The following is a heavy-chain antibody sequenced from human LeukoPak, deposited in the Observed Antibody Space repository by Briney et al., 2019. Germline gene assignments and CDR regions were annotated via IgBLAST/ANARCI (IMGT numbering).Heavy chain of an antibody. D-gene: IGHD5-18*01. V-gene: IGHV1-2*02. CDR2: INPNSGGT. CDR3: ARDRKWIQLDNWFDP. CDR1: GYTFTCYY. J-gene: IGHJ5*02. Sequence: ASVKVSCKASGYTFTCYYMHWVRQAPGQGLEWMGWINPNSGGTNYAQKFQGRVTMTRDTSISTAYMELSRLRSDDAAVYYCARDRKWIQLDNWFDPWGQGTLVTVSS.